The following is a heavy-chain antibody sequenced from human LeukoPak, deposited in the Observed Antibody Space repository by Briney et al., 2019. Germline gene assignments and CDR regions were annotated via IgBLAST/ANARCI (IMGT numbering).Heavy chain of an antibody. CDR3: ARDWDDSSGYPFDY. D-gene: IGHD3-22*01. CDR1: GFTFSSYW. Sequence: GGSLRLSCAASGFTFSSYWMSWVRQAPGKGLEWVANIKQDGSEKYYVDSVKGRFTISRDNAKNSLYLQMNSLRAEDTAVYHCARDWDDSSGYPFDYWGQGTLVTVSS. CDR2: IKQDGSEK. J-gene: IGHJ4*02. V-gene: IGHV3-7*01.